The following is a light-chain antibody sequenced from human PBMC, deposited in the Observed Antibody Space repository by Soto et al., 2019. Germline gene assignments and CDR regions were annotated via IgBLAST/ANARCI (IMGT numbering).Light chain of an antibody. CDR3: QQYGSSPRT. J-gene: IGKJ1*01. CDR1: QSVSSSY. V-gene: IGKV3-20*01. Sequence: EIVLTQSPATLSSSPGERATLSCRASQSVSSSYLAWYQQKPGQAPRLLIYGASSRATGIPDRFSGSGSETDFTLTISRLEPEDFAVYYCQQYGSSPRTFGQGTKVDIK. CDR2: GAS.